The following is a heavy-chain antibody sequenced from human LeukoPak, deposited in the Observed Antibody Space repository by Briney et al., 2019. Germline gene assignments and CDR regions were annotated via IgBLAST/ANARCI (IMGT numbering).Heavy chain of an antibody. CDR3: ATGVYCATTTCPGYGNYYYFMDV. Sequence: ASVKVSCKVSGFTLSELSMHWVRQAPGKGLEWVGGFDPKGGEAVYAERFRDRVILTYDRSSNTAYMDLSSLGADDTAVYYCATGVYCATTTCPGYGNYYYFMDVWGEGTTVTV. CDR2: FDPKGGEA. J-gene: IGHJ6*03. CDR1: GFTLSELS. V-gene: IGHV1-24*01. D-gene: IGHD2-21*01.